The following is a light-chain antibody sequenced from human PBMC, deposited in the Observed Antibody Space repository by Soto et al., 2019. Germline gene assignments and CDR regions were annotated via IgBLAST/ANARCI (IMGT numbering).Light chain of an antibody. CDR3: QQRGNRPPLT. Sequence: EIVLTQSPATLSLSPGERATLSCRASQNISTSLALYQQKPGQAPRLLIYDASDRATGIPARFSGSGSGTDFTLTISSLEPEDFAVYYCQQRGNRPPLTFGGGTKVDIK. V-gene: IGKV3-11*01. CDR2: DAS. CDR1: QNISTS. J-gene: IGKJ4*01.